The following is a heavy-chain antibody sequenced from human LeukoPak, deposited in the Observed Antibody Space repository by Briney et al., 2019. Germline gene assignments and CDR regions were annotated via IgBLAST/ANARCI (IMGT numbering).Heavy chain of an antibody. CDR1: GFTFSSYS. CDR3: ARDGGYCSSTSCYVFDY. Sequence: GGSLRLSCAASGFTFSSYSMNWVRQAPGKGLEWVSSISSSSSYIHYADSVKGRFTISRDNAKNSLYLQMNSLRAEDTAVYYCARDGGYCSSTSCYVFDYWGQGTLVTVSS. J-gene: IGHJ4*02. V-gene: IGHV3-21*01. D-gene: IGHD2-2*01. CDR2: ISSSSSYI.